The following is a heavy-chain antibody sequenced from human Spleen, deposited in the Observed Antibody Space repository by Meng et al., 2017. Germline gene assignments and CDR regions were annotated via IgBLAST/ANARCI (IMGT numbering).Heavy chain of an antibody. V-gene: IGHV4-31*02. D-gene: IGHD6-13*01. CDR1: Y. J-gene: IGHJ5*02. CDR2: IYYSGST. CDR3: ARAPRIAAAGTDWFDP. Sequence: YWIGWVRQMPGKGLEWIGYIYYSGSTYYNPSLKSRVTISVDTSKNQFSLKLSSVTAADTAVYYCARAPRIAAAGTDWFDPWGQGTLVTVSS.